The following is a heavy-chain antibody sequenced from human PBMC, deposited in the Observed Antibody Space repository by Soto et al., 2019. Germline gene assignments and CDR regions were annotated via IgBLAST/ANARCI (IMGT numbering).Heavy chain of an antibody. J-gene: IGHJ5*02. CDR1: GIPFSTYA. CDR3: ARDVSGSGSWFDP. CDR2: IDYSSVR. V-gene: IGHV3-23*01. Sequence: GGSLRLSCAAAGIPFSTYAMSWVRQAPGKGLEWVSAIDYSSVRWYAASVKGRFTVSRDNAKNSLYLQMNSLRAEDTAVYYCARDVSGSGSWFDPWGQGTLVTVSS. D-gene: IGHD3-10*01.